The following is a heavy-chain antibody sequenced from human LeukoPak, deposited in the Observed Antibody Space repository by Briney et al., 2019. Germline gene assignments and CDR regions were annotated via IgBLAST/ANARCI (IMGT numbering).Heavy chain of an antibody. J-gene: IGHJ4*02. CDR1: GDSFGTYG. CDR3: ATGVIVGATSDY. D-gene: IGHD1-26*01. V-gene: IGHV1-24*01. CDR2: FDPEDGET. Sequence: ASVKVSCKASGDSFGTYGITWVRQAPGEGLEWMGGFDPEDGETIYAQKFQGRVTMTEDTSTDTAYMELSSLRSEDTAVYYCATGVIVGATSDYWGQGTLVTVSS.